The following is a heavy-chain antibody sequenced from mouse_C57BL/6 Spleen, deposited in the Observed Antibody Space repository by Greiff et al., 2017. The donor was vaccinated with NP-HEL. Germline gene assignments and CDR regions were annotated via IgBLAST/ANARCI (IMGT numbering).Heavy chain of an antibody. J-gene: IGHJ2*01. V-gene: IGHV1-69*01. CDR3: ARGENFDY. Sequence: QVQLQQSGAELVMPGASVKLSCKASGYTFTSYWMHWVKQRPGQGLEWIGEIDPSDSYTNYNQKFKGKSTLTVDKSSSTAYMQLSSLTSEDSAVYYCARGENFDYWGQGTILTVSS. CDR2: IDPSDSYT. CDR1: GYTFTSYW.